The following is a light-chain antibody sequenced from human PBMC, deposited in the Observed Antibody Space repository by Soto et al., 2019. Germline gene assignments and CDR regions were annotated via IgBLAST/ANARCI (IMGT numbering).Light chain of an antibody. V-gene: IGKV1-17*03. Sequence: DVQLTQSPSAMSASVGDRVTIACPASQDISRFVAWFQHKPGRAPERLIYEPSSLQPGVPSRFSGSGSGTEFTRAISGLQPEDFATYYCLQHNTYPYSFGQGTKLEIK. CDR1: QDISRF. CDR2: EPS. J-gene: IGKJ2*03. CDR3: LQHNTYPYS.